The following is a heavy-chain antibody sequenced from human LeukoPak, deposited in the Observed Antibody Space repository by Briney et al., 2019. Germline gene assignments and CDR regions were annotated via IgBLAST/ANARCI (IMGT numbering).Heavy chain of an antibody. V-gene: IGHV3-20*04. J-gene: IGHJ6*03. CDR3: ARGITSGYSAMDV. Sequence: PGGSLRLSCAASGFTFDDYGMSWVRQAPGKGLEWVSGINWNGGSTAYADSLKGRFTISRDNAKNSLYLQMNSLRAEDTALYYCARGITSGYSAMDVWGKGTTVTVSS. D-gene: IGHD5-12*01. CDR1: GFTFDDYG. CDR2: INWNGGST.